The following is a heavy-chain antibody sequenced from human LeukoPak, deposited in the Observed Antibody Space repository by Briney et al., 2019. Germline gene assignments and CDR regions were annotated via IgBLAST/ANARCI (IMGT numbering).Heavy chain of an antibody. J-gene: IGHJ6*03. D-gene: IGHD6-13*01. CDR3: ARALTDIAAAGNVIKLYYYMDV. CDR2: IKQDGSEK. CDR1: GFTFSSYW. Sequence: GGSLRLSCAASGFTFSSYWMSWVRQAPGKGLEWVANIKQDGSEKYYVDSVKGRFTISRDNAKNSLYLQMNSLRAEDTAVYYCARALTDIAAAGNVIKLYYYMDVWGKGTTVTVSS. V-gene: IGHV3-7*01.